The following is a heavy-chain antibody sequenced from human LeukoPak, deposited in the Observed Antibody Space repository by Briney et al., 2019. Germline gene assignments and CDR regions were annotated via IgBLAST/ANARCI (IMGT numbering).Heavy chain of an antibody. J-gene: IGHJ4*02. CDR2: LRSIVNGT. D-gene: IGHD1-26*01. CDR3: AKHGPVPGVGYFAFDY. Sequence: GGSLRLSCAASGFNFSSHWMHWVRQAPGKGLVWVSRLRSIVNGTTYADSVKGRFTISRDNAKNTLYLQMNSLRAEDTAVYYCAKHGPVPGVGYFAFDYWGQGTLVAVSS. V-gene: IGHV3-74*03. CDR1: GFNFSSHW.